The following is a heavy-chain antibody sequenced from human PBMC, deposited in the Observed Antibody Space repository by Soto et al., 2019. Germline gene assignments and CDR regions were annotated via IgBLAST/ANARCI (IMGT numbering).Heavy chain of an antibody. Sequence: VQLLESGGGLVQPGGSLRLSCAASGFTFSSYAMSWVRQAPGKGLEWVSAISGSGGSTYYADSVKGRFTISRDNSKNTLYLQMNSLRAEDTAVYYCAKSPLQYYYDSSGYQLYYFDYWGQGTLVTVSS. D-gene: IGHD3-22*01. V-gene: IGHV3-23*01. CDR3: AKSPLQYYYDSSGYQLYYFDY. CDR2: ISGSGGST. CDR1: GFTFSSYA. J-gene: IGHJ4*02.